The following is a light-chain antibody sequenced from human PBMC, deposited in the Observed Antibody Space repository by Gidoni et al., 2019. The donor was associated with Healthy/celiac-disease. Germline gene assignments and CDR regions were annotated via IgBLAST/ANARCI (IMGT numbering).Light chain of an antibody. CDR2: DAS. CDR3: RQRSNWYPRT. Sequence: ELVLTQSPATLSLSPGERATLTCRASQSVSSYLAWYQQKPGQAARLLIYDASHRATGIPARFSGSGSGTDFTLTISSLEPEDFAAYYCRQRSNWYPRTFGQGTRLEIK. J-gene: IGKJ5*01. CDR1: QSVSSY. V-gene: IGKV3-11*01.